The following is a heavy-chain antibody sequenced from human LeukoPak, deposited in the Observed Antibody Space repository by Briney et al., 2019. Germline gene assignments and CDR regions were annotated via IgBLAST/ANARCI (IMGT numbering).Heavy chain of an antibody. J-gene: IGHJ5*02. Sequence: QPGRFLRLSCTGSGFAFSSYAIHWVRQAPGKGLEWVGVISDDGSKTYYADSVKGRFTISRDNSKNTLFLQTNSLRPEDTAVYYCAREKIAATGTGWFDPWGQGTLVSVSS. CDR1: GFAFSSYA. V-gene: IGHV3-30-3*01. D-gene: IGHD6-13*01. CDR3: AREKIAATGTGWFDP. CDR2: ISDDGSKT.